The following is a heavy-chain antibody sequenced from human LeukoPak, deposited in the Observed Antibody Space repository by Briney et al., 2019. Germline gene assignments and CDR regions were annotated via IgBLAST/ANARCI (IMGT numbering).Heavy chain of an antibody. D-gene: IGHD2-15*01. V-gene: IGHV1-69*05. CDR2: IIPIFGTA. CDR1: GGTFSSYA. J-gene: IGHJ6*03. CDR3: ARDRVVAANYYYYMDV. Sequence: GATVKVSCKASGGTFSSYAISWVRQAPGHGLEWMGRIIPIFGTANYAQKFQGRVTITTDESTSTAYMELSSLRSEDTAVYYCARDRVVAANYYYYMDVWGKGTTVTVS.